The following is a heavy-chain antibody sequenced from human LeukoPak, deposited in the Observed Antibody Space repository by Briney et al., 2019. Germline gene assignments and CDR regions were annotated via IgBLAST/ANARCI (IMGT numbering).Heavy chain of an antibody. V-gene: IGHV3-23*01. CDR1: GFIFSSHG. CDR2: ISPSGDIT. CDR3: ARDRARYCSGGSCYSFDY. J-gene: IGHJ4*02. D-gene: IGHD2-15*01. Sequence: GGSLRLSCAASGFIFSSHGMNWVRQAPGKGLEWVSGISPSGDITYYADSVKGRFTISRDNSKNTLYLQMNSLRAEDTAVYYCARDRARYCSGGSCYSFDYWGQGTLVTVSS.